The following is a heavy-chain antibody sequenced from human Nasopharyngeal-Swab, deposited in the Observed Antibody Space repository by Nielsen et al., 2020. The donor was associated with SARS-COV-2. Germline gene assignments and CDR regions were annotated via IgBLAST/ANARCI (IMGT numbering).Heavy chain of an antibody. J-gene: IGHJ4*02. CDR1: GFTFSSYA. Sequence: GESLKISCAASGFTFSSYAMSWVRQAPGKGLEWVSAISGSGGSTYYADSVKGRFTITRDSSKNTLYVQMNSLRAEDTAVYYCARLLELPDYWGQGTLVTVSS. CDR3: ARLLELPDY. CDR2: ISGSGGST. D-gene: IGHD1-7*01. V-gene: IGHV3-23*01.